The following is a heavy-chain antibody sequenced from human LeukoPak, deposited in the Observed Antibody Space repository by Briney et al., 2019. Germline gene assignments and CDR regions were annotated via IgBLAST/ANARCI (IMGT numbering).Heavy chain of an antibody. CDR2: ITSSSSTM. Sequence: PGGSLRLSCAASGFSFSSYSVNWVRQAPGKGLEWVSYITSSSSTMYYADSVKGRFTISRDNAKSSLYLQMNSLRDEDTAVYYCAKAYSSSWVYFDDWGQGTLVTVSS. CDR1: GFSFSSYS. CDR3: AKAYSSSWVYFDD. V-gene: IGHV3-48*02. D-gene: IGHD6-13*01. J-gene: IGHJ4*02.